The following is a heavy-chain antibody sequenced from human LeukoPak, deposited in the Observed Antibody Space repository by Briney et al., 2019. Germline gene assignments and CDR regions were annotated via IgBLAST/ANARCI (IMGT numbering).Heavy chain of an antibody. V-gene: IGHV4-4*02. CDR3: AREDEWAAAGHGGGYFDY. D-gene: IGHD6-13*01. CDR2: IYHSGST. Sequence: PSETLSLTCAVSGGSISSSNWWSWVRQPPGKGLEWIGEIYHSGSTNYNPSLKSRVTISVDKSKNQFSLKLSSVTAADTAVYYCAREDEWAAAGHGGGYFDYWGQGTLVTVSS. J-gene: IGHJ4*02. CDR1: GGSISSSNW.